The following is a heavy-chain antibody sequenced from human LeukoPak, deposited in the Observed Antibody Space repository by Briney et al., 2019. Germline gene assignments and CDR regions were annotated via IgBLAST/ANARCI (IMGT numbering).Heavy chain of an antibody. V-gene: IGHV3-48*03. CDR3: ARDQRAKKYFYDSSGSSAY. D-gene: IGHD3-22*01. CDR1: GFIFDDYE. Sequence: TGGSLRLSCAASGFIFDDYEMNWVRQAPGKGLEWVAFISSSGTTDYYADSVKGRFIISKDNAKKSLHLEMNRLRAEDTAVYYCARDQRAKKYFYDSSGSSAYWGQGTQVTVSS. J-gene: IGHJ4*02. CDR2: ISSSGTTD.